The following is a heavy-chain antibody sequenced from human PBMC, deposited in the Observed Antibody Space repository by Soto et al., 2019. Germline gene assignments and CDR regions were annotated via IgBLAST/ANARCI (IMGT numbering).Heavy chain of an antibody. D-gene: IGHD3-3*01. CDR2: IYPSDSDT. CDR1: GYNFAGYW. Sequence: PGESLKISCKVSGYNFAGYWIAWVRQMPGKGLELMGIIYPSDSDTRYRPSFQGQVTISADKSISSAYLQWSSLRASDTAMYYCARGGVSTRTFDYWGQGTPVNVS. CDR3: ARGGVSTRTFDY. J-gene: IGHJ4*02. V-gene: IGHV5-51*01.